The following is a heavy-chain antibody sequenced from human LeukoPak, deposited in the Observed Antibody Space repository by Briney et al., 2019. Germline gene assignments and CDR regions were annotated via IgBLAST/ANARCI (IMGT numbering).Heavy chain of an antibody. CDR2: IIGGGGTT. V-gene: IGHV3-48*04. J-gene: IGHJ6*03. Sequence: PGGSLRLSCEASGFTFRNYGMTWVRQAPGKGLEWVSSIIGGGGTTYYADSVKGRFTISRDNAKNSLYLQMNSLRAEDTAVYYCARVENGGYIYYYYYMDVWGKGTTVTVSS. D-gene: IGHD3-22*01. CDR3: ARVENGGYIYYYYYMDV. CDR1: GFTFRNYG.